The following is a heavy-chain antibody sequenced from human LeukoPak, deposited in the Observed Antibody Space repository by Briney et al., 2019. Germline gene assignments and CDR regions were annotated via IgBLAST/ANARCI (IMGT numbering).Heavy chain of an antibody. CDR1: GFTFSSYA. J-gene: IGHJ4*02. CDR3: ARDFGYYYDSSGYSY. D-gene: IGHD3-22*01. Sequence: GGSLRLSCAASGFTFSSYAMSWVRQAPGKGLEWVSAISGSGGSTYYADSVKGRFTISRDNSKNTLYLQMNSLRAEDTAVYYCARDFGYYYDSSGYSYWGQGTLVTVSS. CDR2: ISGSGGST. V-gene: IGHV3-23*01.